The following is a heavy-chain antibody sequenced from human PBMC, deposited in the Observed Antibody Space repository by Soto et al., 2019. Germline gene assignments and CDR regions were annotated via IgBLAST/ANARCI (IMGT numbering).Heavy chain of an antibody. V-gene: IGHV1-8*01. CDR1: GCTFTSYD. CDR2: INPNSGNT. J-gene: IGHJ4*02. CDR3: ARGSRTTNKDY. Sequence: ASVKVSCKASGCTFTSYDINWVRQATGQGLEWMGWINPNSGNTGYAQKFQGRVTMTRNTSISTAYMELSSLRSEDTAVYYCARGSRTTNKDYWAQGTLVPVSS.